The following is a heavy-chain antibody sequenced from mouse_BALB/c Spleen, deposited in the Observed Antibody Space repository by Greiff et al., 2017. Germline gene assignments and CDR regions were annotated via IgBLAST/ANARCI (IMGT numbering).Heavy chain of an antibody. CDR2: ISSGSSTI. Sequence: EVQLQESGGGLVQPGGSRKLSCAASGFTFSSFGMHWVRQAPEKGLEWVAYISSGSSTIYYADTVKGRFTISRDNPKNTLFLQMTSLRSEDTAMYYCARDWDFDYWGQGTTLTVSS. V-gene: IGHV5-17*02. CDR3: ARDWDFDY. D-gene: IGHD4-1*01. J-gene: IGHJ2*01. CDR1: GFTFSSFG.